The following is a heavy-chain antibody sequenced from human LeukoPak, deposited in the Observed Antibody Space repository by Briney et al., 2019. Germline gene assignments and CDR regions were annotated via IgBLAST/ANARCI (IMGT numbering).Heavy chain of an antibody. V-gene: IGHV3-7*04. Sequence: GGSLRLSCAASGFTFSSYWMSWVRQAPGKGLEWVANIKQDGSEKYYVDSVKGRFTISRDNAKNSLYLQMNSLRAEDTAVYYCARGYSSSWYNWFDPWGQGTLVTVSS. D-gene: IGHD6-13*01. J-gene: IGHJ5*02. CDR3: ARGYSSSWYNWFDP. CDR2: IKQDGSEK. CDR1: GFTFSSYW.